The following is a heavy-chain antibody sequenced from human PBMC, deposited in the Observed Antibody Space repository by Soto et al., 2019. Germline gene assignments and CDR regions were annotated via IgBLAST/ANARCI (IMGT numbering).Heavy chain of an antibody. J-gene: IGHJ4*02. D-gene: IGHD1-26*01. Sequence: SETLSLTCTVSGGSISSSSYYWGWIRQPPGKGLEWIGSIYYSGSTYYNPSLKSRVTISVDTSKNQFSLKLSSVTAADTAVYYCARSGSYFYFDYWGQGTLVPVSS. CDR3: ARSGSYFYFDY. CDR2: IYYSGST. CDR1: GGSISSSSYY. V-gene: IGHV4-39*01.